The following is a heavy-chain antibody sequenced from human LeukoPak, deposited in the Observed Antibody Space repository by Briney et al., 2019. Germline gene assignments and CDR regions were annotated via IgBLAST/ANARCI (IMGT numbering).Heavy chain of an antibody. CDR2: ISYNGTT. CDR1: GGSIISYGYY. CDR3: ARDRMDTALAFFFDY. J-gene: IGHJ4*02. Sequence: SETLSLTCSVSGGSIISYGYYWTWIRQYPGKGLEWIGNISYNGTTYYNPSFKGRVTVSGDTSKNQFSLNLNSLTAADTAVYYCARDRMDTALAFFFDYWGQGTLVTVSS. V-gene: IGHV4-31*03. D-gene: IGHD5-18*01.